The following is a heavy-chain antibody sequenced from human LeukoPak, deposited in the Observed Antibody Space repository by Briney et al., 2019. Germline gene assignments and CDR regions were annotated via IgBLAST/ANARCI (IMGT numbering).Heavy chain of an antibody. Sequence: SETLSLTCTVSGGSISSSSYYWGWIRQPPGKGLEWIGSIYYSGSTYYNPSLKSRVTISVDTSKNQFSLKLSSVTAADTAVYSCARYYYDSSGALFDHWGQGTLVTVSS. J-gene: IGHJ4*02. V-gene: IGHV4-39*01. CDR3: ARYYYDSSGALFDH. D-gene: IGHD3-22*01. CDR1: GGSISSSSYY. CDR2: IYYSGST.